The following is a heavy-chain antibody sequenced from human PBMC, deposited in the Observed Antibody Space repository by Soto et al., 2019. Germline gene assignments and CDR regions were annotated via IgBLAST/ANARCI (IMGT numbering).Heavy chain of an antibody. J-gene: IGHJ4*02. D-gene: IGHD5-12*01. Sequence: SETLSLTCTFSGGSISSSSYYWGWIRQPPGKGLEWIGSIYYSGSTYYNPSLKSRVTISVDTSKNQFSLKLSSVTAADTAVYYCARLAIVATMGLDYWGQGTLVT. CDR1: GGSISSSSYY. V-gene: IGHV4-39*01. CDR3: ARLAIVATMGLDY. CDR2: IYYSGST.